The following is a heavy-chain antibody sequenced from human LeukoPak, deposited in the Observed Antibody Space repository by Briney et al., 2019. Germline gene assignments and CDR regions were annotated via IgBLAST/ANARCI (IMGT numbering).Heavy chain of an antibody. CDR1: GGSISSYY. CDR3: AREVTGIHSSSWYVDS. J-gene: IGHJ4*02. CDR2: IYTSGST. Sequence: SETLSLTCTVSGGSISSYYWSWIRQPAGKGLEWIGRIYTSGSTNYNPSLKSRVTMSVDTSKNQFSLKLSSVTAADTAVYYCAREVTGIHSSSWYVDSWGQGTLVTVSS. V-gene: IGHV4-4*07. D-gene: IGHD6-13*01.